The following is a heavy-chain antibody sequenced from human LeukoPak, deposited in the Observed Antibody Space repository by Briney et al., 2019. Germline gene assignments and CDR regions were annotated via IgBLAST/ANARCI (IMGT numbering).Heavy chain of an antibody. CDR1: GFTFSGYS. J-gene: IGHJ4*02. CDR3: ARDRQTGHLDY. CDR2: ISSSSIHI. D-gene: IGHD1-1*01. V-gene: IGHV3-21*01. Sequence: PGGSLRLSCAASGFTFSGYSVNWVRQAPGKGLEWVSSISSSSIHIYYADSVKGRFTISRDNAKNSLYLQMNSLRAEDTAVYYCARDRQTGHLDYWGQGTLVTVSS.